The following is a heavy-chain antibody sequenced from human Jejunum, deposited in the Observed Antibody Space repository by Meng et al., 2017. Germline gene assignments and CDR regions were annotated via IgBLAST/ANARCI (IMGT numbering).Heavy chain of an antibody. V-gene: IGHV3-7*01. CDR1: GFTFYTYA. CDR3: TRESATTPPLY. CDR2: INQDGSQK. Sequence: GESLKISCAASGFTFYTYAMTWVRQAPGKGLEWVAIINQDGSQKYYVDSVKGRFTISRDNAQNSLYLQMDSLRVEDTAVYHCTRESATTPPLYWGQGTLVTVSS. D-gene: IGHD4-11*01. J-gene: IGHJ4*02.